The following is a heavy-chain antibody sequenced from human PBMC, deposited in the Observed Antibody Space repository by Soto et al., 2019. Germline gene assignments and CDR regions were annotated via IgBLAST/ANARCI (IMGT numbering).Heavy chain of an antibody. CDR2: INHSGST. J-gene: IGHJ5*02. V-gene: IGHV4-34*01. CDR1: GGSFSGYY. Sequence: SETLSLTCAVYGGSFSGYYWSWIRQPPGKGLEWIGEINHSGSTNYNPSLKSRVTISVDTSKNQFSLKLSSVTAADTAVYYCARRHKSMGRRARFDPWGQGTLVTVYS. CDR3: ARRHKSMGRRARFDP.